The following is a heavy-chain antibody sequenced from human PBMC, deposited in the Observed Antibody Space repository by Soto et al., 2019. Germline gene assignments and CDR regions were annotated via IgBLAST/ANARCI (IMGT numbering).Heavy chain of an antibody. CDR3: ATEELCSADRYFFTH. CDR2: ISGSNNNI. J-gene: IGHJ4*02. CDR1: GFNLRNYE. V-gene: IGHV3-48*03. D-gene: IGHD2-15*01. Sequence: EVQLLETGGGSVHVGGSLRLSCAVSGFNLRNYEMNWVRQVPGKGLEWISKISGSNNNIYYADSVQGRFTISRDNANNVLFLHMNSLRAEDTATYHCATEELCSADRYFFTHWGQGTLVTVSS.